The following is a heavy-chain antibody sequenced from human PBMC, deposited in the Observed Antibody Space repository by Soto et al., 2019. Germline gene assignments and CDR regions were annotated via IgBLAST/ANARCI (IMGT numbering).Heavy chain of an antibody. J-gene: IGHJ6*01. Sequence: GVPQEVRWKGAGETCTDHCSGWVLQMPGKGLEWMGIIYPGDSDTKYNPSFQGQVTISADKSITTTYLQWSSLKASDTAIYYCAASIFYYGMDVWGQGTTVTVSS. CDR3: AASIFYYGMDV. CDR2: IYPGDSDT. V-gene: IGHV5-51*01. CDR1: GETCTDHC.